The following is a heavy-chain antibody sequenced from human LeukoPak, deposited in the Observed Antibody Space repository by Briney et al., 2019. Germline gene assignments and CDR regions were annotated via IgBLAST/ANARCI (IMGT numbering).Heavy chain of an antibody. CDR1: GFTFNNYA. CDR3: ARDRENYDSSGYYVYYYGMDV. V-gene: IGHV3-21*01. Sequence: GGSLRLSCAASGFTFNNYAMNWVRQAPGKGLEWVSSISSSSSYIYYADSVKGRFTISRDNAKNSLYLQMNSLRAEDTAVYYCARDRENYDSSGYYVYYYGMDVWGQGTTVTVSS. D-gene: IGHD3-22*01. J-gene: IGHJ6*02. CDR2: ISSSSSYI.